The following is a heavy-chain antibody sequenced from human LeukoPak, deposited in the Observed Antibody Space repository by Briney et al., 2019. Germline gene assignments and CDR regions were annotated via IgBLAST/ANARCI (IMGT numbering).Heavy chain of an antibody. D-gene: IGHD4-23*01. V-gene: IGHV3-74*01. CDR3: ARGTVVTRGHSAY. Sequence: GGSLRLSCAASGFTFSSYWMHWVRQAPGKGLVWVSRINSDGSSTSYADSVKGRFTISRDNAKNTLYLQMNSLRAEDTAVYYCARGTVVTRGHSAYWGQGTLVTVSS. CDR2: INSDGSST. CDR1: GFTFSSYW. J-gene: IGHJ4*02.